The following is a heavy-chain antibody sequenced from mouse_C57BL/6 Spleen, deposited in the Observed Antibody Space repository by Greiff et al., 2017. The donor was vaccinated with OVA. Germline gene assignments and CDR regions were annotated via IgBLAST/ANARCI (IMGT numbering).Heavy chain of an antibody. Sequence: QVHVKQSGAELVRPGSSVKLSCKASGYTFTSYWMHWVKQRPIQGLEWIGNIDPSDSETHYNQKFKDKATLTVDKSSSTAYMQLSSLTSEDSAVYYCARRVTGFGDGSLVVYFDYWGQGTTLTVSS. J-gene: IGHJ2*01. V-gene: IGHV1-52*01. CDR3: ARRVTGFGDGSLVVYFDY. D-gene: IGHD1-1*01. CDR1: GYTFTSYW. CDR2: IDPSDSET.